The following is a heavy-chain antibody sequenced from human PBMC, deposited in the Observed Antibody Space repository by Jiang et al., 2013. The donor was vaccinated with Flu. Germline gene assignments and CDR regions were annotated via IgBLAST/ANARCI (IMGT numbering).Heavy chain of an antibody. D-gene: IGHD3-22*01. J-gene: IGHJ4*02. CDR2: IIPIFGTA. V-gene: IGHV1-69*01. Sequence: SGAEVKKPGSSVKVSCKASGGTFSSYAISWVRQAPGQGLEWMGGIIPIFGTANYAQKFQGRVTITADESTSTAYMELSSLRSEDTAVYYCARRGYGSDSGYYVYELDYWGQGTLVTVSS. CDR3: ARRGYGSDSGYYVYELDY. CDR1: GGTFSSYA.